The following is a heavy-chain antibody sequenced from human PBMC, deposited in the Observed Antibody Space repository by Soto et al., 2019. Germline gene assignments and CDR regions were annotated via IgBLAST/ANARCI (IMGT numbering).Heavy chain of an antibody. CDR1: GCSVSSGGYY. CDR2: IYYSGST. CDR3: AKTGNDYGDYNDY. V-gene: IGHV4-31*03. D-gene: IGHD4-17*01. Sequence: TLSLTCTVSGCSVSSGGYYWSWIRQHPGKGLEWIGYIYYSGSTYYNPSLKSRVTISVDTSKNQFSLKLSSVTAADTAVYYCAKTGNDYGDYNDYWGQGTLATVSS. J-gene: IGHJ4*02.